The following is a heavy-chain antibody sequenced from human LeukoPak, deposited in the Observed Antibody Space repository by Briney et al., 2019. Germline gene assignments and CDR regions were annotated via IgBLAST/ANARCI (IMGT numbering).Heavy chain of an antibody. CDR2: MNPNSGNT. J-gene: IGHJ4*02. CDR3: ARDLSNLHY. V-gene: IGHV1-8*02. CDR1: GYTFTDYY. Sequence: ASVKVPCKASGYTFTDYYMHWVRQATGQGLEWMGWMNPNSGNTGYAQKFQGRVTLTTETSTDTAFMELTSLTSDDTAVYYCARDLSNLHYWGQGTLVSVSS. D-gene: IGHD2/OR15-2a*01.